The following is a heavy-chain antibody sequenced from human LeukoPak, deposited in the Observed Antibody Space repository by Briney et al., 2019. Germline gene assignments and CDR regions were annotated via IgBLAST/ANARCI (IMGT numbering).Heavy chain of an antibody. CDR2: ISIGRSIT. V-gene: IGHV3-48*01. CDR3: ARDYDFWSGLDC. D-gene: IGHD3-3*01. Sequence: GGSLRLSCAASGFTFSSYAMNWVRQAPGKGLEWVSYISIGRSITHYADSVKGRFTISRDNAKNSLYLQMNSLRAEDTAVYYCARDYDFWSGLDCWGQGTLVTVSS. J-gene: IGHJ4*02. CDR1: GFTFSSYA.